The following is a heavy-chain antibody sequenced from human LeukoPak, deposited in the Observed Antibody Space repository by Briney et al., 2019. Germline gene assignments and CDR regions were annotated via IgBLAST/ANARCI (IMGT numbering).Heavy chain of an antibody. V-gene: IGHV3-7*05. D-gene: IGHD6-19*01. CDR2: INQGGSEK. CDR1: RFTFSNYW. Sequence: GGSLRLSCAASRFTFSNYWMSWVRQPPGQGLEWVANINQGGSEKYYLNSVEGRFTITRDNAKNLLYLQMNSLRADDTAIYCCVRDGSGYDYWGQGTLVTVSS. J-gene: IGHJ4*02. CDR3: VRDGSGYDY.